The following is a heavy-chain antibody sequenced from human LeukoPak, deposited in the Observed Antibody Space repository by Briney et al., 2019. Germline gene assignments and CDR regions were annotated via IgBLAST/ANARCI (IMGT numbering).Heavy chain of an antibody. Sequence: SETLSLTCAVYGGSFSGYYWSWIRQPPGKGLEWIGEINHSGGTNYNPSLKSRVTISVDTSKNQFSLKLSSVTAADTAVYYCARVPGYCSGGSCYGGAFDIWGQGTMVTVSS. D-gene: IGHD2-15*01. CDR1: GGSFSGYY. V-gene: IGHV4-34*01. J-gene: IGHJ3*02. CDR2: INHSGGT. CDR3: ARVPGYCSGGSCYGGAFDI.